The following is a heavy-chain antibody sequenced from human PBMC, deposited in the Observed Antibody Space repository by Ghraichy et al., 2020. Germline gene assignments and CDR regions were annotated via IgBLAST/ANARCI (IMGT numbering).Heavy chain of an antibody. CDR3: AKDWPAAGTVWLDY. Sequence: GGSLRLSCAASGFTFDDYAMHWVRQAPGKGLEWVSGISWDSGSIGYADSVKSRFIISRDNAKTSLYLQMNRLRAEDTALYYCAKDWPAAGTVWLDYWGQGTLVTVSS. V-gene: IGHV3-9*01. D-gene: IGHD6-13*01. J-gene: IGHJ4*02. CDR2: ISWDSGSI. CDR1: GFTFDDYA.